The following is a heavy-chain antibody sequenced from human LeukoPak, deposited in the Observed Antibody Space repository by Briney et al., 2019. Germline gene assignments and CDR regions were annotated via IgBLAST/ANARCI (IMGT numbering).Heavy chain of an antibody. Sequence: PGGSLRLSCAASGFTFSSYSMNWVRLAPGTGLEWVSSITSNTNYIYYADSVKGRFTISRDNSKNTLYLKMNSLRAEDTAVYYCAKDFTIFREYYFDYWGQGTLVTVSS. D-gene: IGHD3-3*01. CDR1: GFTFSSYS. CDR2: ITSNTNYI. V-gene: IGHV3-21*01. J-gene: IGHJ4*02. CDR3: AKDFTIFREYYFDY.